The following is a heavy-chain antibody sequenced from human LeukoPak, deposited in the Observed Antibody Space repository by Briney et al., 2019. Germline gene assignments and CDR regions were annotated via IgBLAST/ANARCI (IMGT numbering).Heavy chain of an antibody. CDR2: VYTSGST. CDR1: GVSISSGSYY. D-gene: IGHD3-10*01. CDR3: ARSQFYGSGSYQGRWFDP. Sequence: SETLSLTCTVSGVSISSGSYYWSWIRQPAGKGLEWIGRVYTSGSTTYNPSLKSRVTISLDTSKNQFSLKLSSVTAADTAVYYCARSQFYGSGSYQGRWFDPWGQGTLVTVSS. J-gene: IGHJ5*02. V-gene: IGHV4-61*02.